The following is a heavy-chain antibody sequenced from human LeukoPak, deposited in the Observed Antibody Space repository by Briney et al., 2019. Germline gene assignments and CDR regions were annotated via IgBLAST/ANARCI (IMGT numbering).Heavy chain of an antibody. J-gene: IGHJ4*02. CDR3: ARTPRIVVVVAARRGFDY. D-gene: IGHD2-15*01. CDR2: IYYSGST. CDR1: GGSISSSSYY. V-gene: IGHV4-39*07. Sequence: SETLSLTCTVSGGSISSSSYYWGWIRQPPGKGLEWIGSIYYSGSTYYNPSLKSRVTISVDTSKNQFSLKLSSVTAADTAVYYCARTPRIVVVVAARRGFDYWGQGTLVTVSS.